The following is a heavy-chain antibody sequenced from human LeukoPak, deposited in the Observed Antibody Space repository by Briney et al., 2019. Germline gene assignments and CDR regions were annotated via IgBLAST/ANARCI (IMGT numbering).Heavy chain of an antibody. CDR2: ISSSGSTI. Sequence: PGGSLRLSCAAFGFTFSDYYMSWIRQAPGKGLEWVSYISSSGSTIYYADSVKGRFTISRDNAKNSLYLQMNSLRAEDTAVYYCARVYNRITMIVVVYFDYWGQGTLVTVSS. D-gene: IGHD3-22*01. J-gene: IGHJ4*02. V-gene: IGHV3-11*01. CDR3: ARVYNRITMIVVVYFDY. CDR1: GFTFSDYY.